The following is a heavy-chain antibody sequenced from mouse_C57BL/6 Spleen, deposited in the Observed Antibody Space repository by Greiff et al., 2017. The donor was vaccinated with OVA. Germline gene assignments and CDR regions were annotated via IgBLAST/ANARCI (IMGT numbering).Heavy chain of an antibody. J-gene: IGHJ1*03. CDR1: GYTFTSYW. D-gene: IGHD1-1*01. Sequence: QVQLQQPGAELVKPGASVKLSCKASGYTFTSYWLHWVKQRPGQGLEWIGMIHPNSGSTNYNEKFKSKATLTVDKSSSTAYMQRSSLTSEDSAVYYCARSPDYYGSSPYFDVWGTGTTVTVSS. CDR3: ARSPDYYGSSPYFDV. V-gene: IGHV1-64*01. CDR2: IHPNSGST.